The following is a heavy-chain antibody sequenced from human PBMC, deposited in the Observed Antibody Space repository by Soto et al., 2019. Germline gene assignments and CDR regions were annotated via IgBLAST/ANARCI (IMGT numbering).Heavy chain of an antibody. CDR3: AREWGDPYYFDY. Sequence: PGGSLRLSCAASGFTFSSYSMNWFRPAPGKGLEWVSSISSSSSYIYYADSVKGRFTISRDNAKNSLYLQMNSLRAEDTAVYYCAREWGDPYYFDYWGQGTLVTVSS. J-gene: IGHJ4*02. V-gene: IGHV3-21*01. D-gene: IGHD3-16*01. CDR2: ISSSSSYI. CDR1: GFTFSSYS.